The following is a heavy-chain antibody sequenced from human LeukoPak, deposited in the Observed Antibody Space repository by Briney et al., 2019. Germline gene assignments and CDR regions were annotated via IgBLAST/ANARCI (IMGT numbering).Heavy chain of an antibody. CDR3: ARDRHLAAAGLETLFDY. D-gene: IGHD6-13*01. CDR2: ISAYNGNT. CDR1: GYTFTSYG. V-gene: IGHV1-18*01. Sequence: ASVKVSCKASGYTFTSYGISWVRQAPGQGLEWMGWISAYNGNTNYAQKLQGRVTTTTDTSTSTAYMELRSLRSDDTAVYYCARDRHLAAAGLETLFDYWGQGTLVTVSS. J-gene: IGHJ4*02.